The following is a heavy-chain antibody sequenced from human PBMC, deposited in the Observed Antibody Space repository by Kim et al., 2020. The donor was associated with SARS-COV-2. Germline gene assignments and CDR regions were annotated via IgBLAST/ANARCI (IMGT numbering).Heavy chain of an antibody. J-gene: IGHJ4*02. D-gene: IGHD2-15*01. Sequence: GGSLILSCAASGFTFSSYGMSWVRQAPGRGLEWVSGISAGGGGTYYRDSVKGRLTISRDDSKNTLYLQMNSLRAEDTAIYYCARYSGPANTFEFWGQGTLVTVSS. CDR2: ISAGGGGT. CDR3: ARYSGPANTFEF. V-gene: IGHV3-23*01. CDR1: GFTFSSYG.